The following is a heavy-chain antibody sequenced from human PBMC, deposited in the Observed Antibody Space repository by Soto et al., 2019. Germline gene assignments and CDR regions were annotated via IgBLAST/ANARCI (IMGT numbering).Heavy chain of an antibody. CDR2: ISGSGGST. D-gene: IGHD6-19*01. V-gene: IGHV3-23*01. Sequence: EVQLLESGGGLVQPGGSLRLSCAASGFTFSSYAMSWVRQAPGKGLEWVSAISGSGGSTYYADSMKGRFTISRDNSKNTLYLQMNSLRAEDTAVYYCAKARFRDSSMFLLDYWGQGTLVTVSS. CDR1: GFTFSSYA. J-gene: IGHJ4*02. CDR3: AKARFRDSSMFLLDY.